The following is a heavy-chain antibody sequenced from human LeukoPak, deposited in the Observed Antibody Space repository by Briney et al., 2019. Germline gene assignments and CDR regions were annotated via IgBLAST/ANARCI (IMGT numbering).Heavy chain of an antibody. CDR1: GGSISSYY. V-gene: IGHV4-59*01. D-gene: IGHD6-19*01. J-gene: IGHJ3*02. Sequence: SETLSLTCTVSGGSISSYYWSWIRQPPGKGLEWIGYIYYSGSTNYNPSLKSRVTISVDTSKNQFSLKLSSVTAADTAVYYCATPGSLGYSSGWYGAFDIWGQGTMVTVSS. CDR3: ATPGSLGYSSGWYGAFDI. CDR2: IYYSGST.